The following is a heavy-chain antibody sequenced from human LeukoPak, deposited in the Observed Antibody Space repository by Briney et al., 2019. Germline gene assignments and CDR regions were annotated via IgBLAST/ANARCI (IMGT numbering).Heavy chain of an antibody. CDR2: GDHTGGT. CDR1: GGSFTGYY. CDR3: AKNGQRGFSFDP. J-gene: IGHJ5*02. Sequence: PSETLSLTCAVYGGSFTGYYWSWIRQPPGKGLEWIGEGDHTGGTKYNPSLKSRVTISADSSKNQFSLKWYSVTAADTGLYYCAKNGQRGFSFDPWGQGTLDTVSS. D-gene: IGHD2-8*01. V-gene: IGHV4-34*01.